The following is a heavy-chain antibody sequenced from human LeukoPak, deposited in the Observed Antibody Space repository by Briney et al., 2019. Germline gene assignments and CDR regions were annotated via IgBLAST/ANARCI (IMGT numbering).Heavy chain of an antibody. J-gene: IGHJ4*02. CDR1: GGTFSSYA. D-gene: IGHD2-15*01. V-gene: IGHV1-2*06. Sequence: ASVKVSCKASGGTFSSYAISWVRQAPGQGLEWMGRINPNSGGTNYAQKFQGRVTMTRDTSISTAYMELSRLRSDDTAVYYCAREYCSGGSCYMRFDYWGQGTLVTVSS. CDR3: AREYCSGGSCYMRFDY. CDR2: INPNSGGT.